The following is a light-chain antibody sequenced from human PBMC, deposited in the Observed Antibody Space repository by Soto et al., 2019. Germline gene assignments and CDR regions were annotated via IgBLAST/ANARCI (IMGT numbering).Light chain of an antibody. CDR2: GAT. CDR1: QSVSSSY. Sequence: ESVLTQYPGTLSLSPGERATLSCRASQSVSSSYLAWYQQKPDLAPRLLIYGATSRATGIPDRFSGSGSGTEFTLTISSLQSEDFAVYYCQQYNNWPIIPFGQVT. J-gene: IGKJ5*01. CDR3: QQYNNWPIIP. V-gene: IGKV3-20*01.